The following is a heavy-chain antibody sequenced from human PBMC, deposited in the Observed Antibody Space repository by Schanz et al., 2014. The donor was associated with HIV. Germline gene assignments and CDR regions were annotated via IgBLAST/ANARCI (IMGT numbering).Heavy chain of an antibody. CDR3: ARHPRPYSSSWYEYYFDY. V-gene: IGHV3-NL1*01. J-gene: IGHJ4*02. CDR2: LYNGGDT. D-gene: IGHD6-13*01. CDR1: GFTFSSYG. Sequence: VQLVESGGGLVQPGRSLRLSCAASGFTFSSYGMHWVRQAPGKGLEWVSTLYNGGDTYYADSVKGRFTFSRDNSKNTLYLQMNSLRAEDTAVYYCARHPRPYSSSWYEYYFDYWGQGTLVTVSS.